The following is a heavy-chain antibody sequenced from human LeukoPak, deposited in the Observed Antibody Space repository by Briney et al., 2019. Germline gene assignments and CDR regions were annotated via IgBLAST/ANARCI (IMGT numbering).Heavy chain of an antibody. CDR3: ARAVVDFWSGYSGPFDY. CDR2: ISAYNGNT. CDR1: GYTFTSYG. Sequence: GASVKVSCKASGYTFTSYGISWVRQAPGQGLEWMGWISAYNGNTNYAQKFQGRVTMTRDTSISTAYMELSRLRSDDTAVYYCARAVVDFWSGYSGPFDYWGQGTLVTVSS. J-gene: IGHJ4*02. D-gene: IGHD3-3*01. V-gene: IGHV1-18*01.